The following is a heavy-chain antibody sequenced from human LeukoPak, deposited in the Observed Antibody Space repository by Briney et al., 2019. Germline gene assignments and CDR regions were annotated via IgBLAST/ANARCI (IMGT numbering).Heavy chain of an antibody. CDR1: GGSFSGYY. CDR2: INHSGST. Sequence: SETLSLTCAVYGGSFSGYYWSWIRQPPGKGLEWIGEINHSGSTNYNPSLKSRVTISVDTSKNQFSLKLSSVTAADTAIYCTREYGFMTTVFHAFDIWGQGTMVTVSS. D-gene: IGHD4-17*01. J-gene: IGHJ3*02. V-gene: IGHV4-34*01. CDR3: TREYGFMTTVFHAFDI.